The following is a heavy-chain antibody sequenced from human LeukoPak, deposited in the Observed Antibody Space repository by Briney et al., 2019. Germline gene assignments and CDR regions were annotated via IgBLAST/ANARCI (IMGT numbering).Heavy chain of an antibody. CDR2: IFSGGTP. CDR1: GLTVSNNY. J-gene: IGHJ4*02. CDR3: AKGDFDC. V-gene: IGHV3-53*01. Sequence: GGSLRLSCAASGLTVSNNYMSWVRQAPGKGLEWVSIIFSGGTPYYADSVKGRFTISRDDSGNMLYLQMNSLRVEDTAVYYCAKGDFDCWGQGTLVIASS.